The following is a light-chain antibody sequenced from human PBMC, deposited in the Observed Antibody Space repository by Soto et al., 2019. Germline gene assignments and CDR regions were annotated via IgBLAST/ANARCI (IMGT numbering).Light chain of an antibody. V-gene: IGLV2-23*02. J-gene: IGLJ1*01. Sequence: SVLTQPAPLSGSPRQSVTISCPGTTSEVGSYNLVSWYQQHPGKAPKLMIYEVSKRPSGVSNRFSDSKSGNTASLTISGLQAEDEADYYCCSYAGSTSPSYVFGTGTKVTVL. CDR2: EVS. CDR1: TSEVGSYNL. CDR3: CSYAGSTSPSYV.